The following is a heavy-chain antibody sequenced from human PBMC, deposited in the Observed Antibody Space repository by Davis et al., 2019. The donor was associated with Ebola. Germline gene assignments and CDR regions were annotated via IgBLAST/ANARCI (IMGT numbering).Heavy chain of an antibody. Sequence: GESLKISCKVSGHSFTNSWIGWVRQMPGKGLEWIGIINPGDPETRYSPSFQGQVTISADKSISTAYLQWSSLRASDTAMYYCARGGPGDSFYYYGMDVWGQGTTVTVSS. CDR3: ARGGPGDSFYYYGMDV. D-gene: IGHD7-27*01. J-gene: IGHJ6*02. V-gene: IGHV5-51*01. CDR1: GHSFTNSW. CDR2: INPGDPET.